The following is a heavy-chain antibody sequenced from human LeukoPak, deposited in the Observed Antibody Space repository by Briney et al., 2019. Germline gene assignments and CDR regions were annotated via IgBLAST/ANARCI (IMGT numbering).Heavy chain of an antibody. CDR3: ARAPVWGSLSTYWYFDL. D-gene: IGHD3-16*01. CDR2: LYYRGST. J-gene: IGHJ2*01. V-gene: IGHV4-59*01. CDR1: GGSISSYY. Sequence: SETLSLTCSVSGGSISSYYWSWIRQPPGKGLEWIGYLYYRGSTNYNPSLKSRVSISEDTSKNHLSLKLSSVTAADTAVYYCARAPVWGSLSTYWYFDLWGRGTLVTVSS.